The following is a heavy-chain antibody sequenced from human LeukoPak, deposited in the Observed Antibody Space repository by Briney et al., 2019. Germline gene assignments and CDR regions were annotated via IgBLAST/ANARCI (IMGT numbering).Heavy chain of an antibody. CDR2: ISAYNGNT. V-gene: IGHV1-18*01. Sequence: ASVKVSCKASGYTFTSYGISWVRQAPGQGLEWMGWISAYNGNTNYAQKLQGRVTMTTDTSTSTAYMELRSLRSDDTAVYYCARDDAYCSSTSCYTEHAFDIWGQGTMVTVSS. CDR1: GYTFTSYG. D-gene: IGHD2-2*02. J-gene: IGHJ3*02. CDR3: ARDDAYCSSTSCYTEHAFDI.